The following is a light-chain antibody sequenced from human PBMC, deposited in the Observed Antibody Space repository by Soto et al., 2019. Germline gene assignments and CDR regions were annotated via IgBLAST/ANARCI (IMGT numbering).Light chain of an antibody. CDR1: SSDFGGDKY. V-gene: IGLV2-8*01. Sequence: QSALTQPPSASGSPGQSVTISCTGTSSDFGGDKYVSWYQQHPGKAPRLMIYEVTERPSGVPDRFSGSKSGNTASLTVSGLKTEDEADYYCTSYRGVNNWVFGGGTKLTVL. J-gene: IGLJ3*02. CDR3: TSYRGVNNWV. CDR2: EVT.